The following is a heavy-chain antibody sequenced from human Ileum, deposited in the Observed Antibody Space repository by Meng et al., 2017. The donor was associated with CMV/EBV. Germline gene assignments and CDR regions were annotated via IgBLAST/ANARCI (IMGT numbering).Heavy chain of an antibody. CDR3: VHSPPGASGWSFDY. D-gene: IGHD6-19*01. Sequence: QITLKESGPTLVKPTQTLTLTCTFSGFSLSTVGMGVGWIRQPPGKALEWLALIYWDDDKRYSPSLKSRLTITKDTSKNQVVLTMTNMDPVDTATYYCVHSPPGASGWSFDYWGQGILVTVSS. CDR2: IYWDDDK. V-gene: IGHV2-5*02. J-gene: IGHJ4*02. CDR1: GFSLSTVGMG.